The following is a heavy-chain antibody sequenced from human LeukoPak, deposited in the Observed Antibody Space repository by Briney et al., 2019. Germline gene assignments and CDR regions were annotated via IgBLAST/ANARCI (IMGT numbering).Heavy chain of an antibody. Sequence: PGGSLRLSCAASGFTFSSYAVSWVRQAPGKGLEWVSSISGSDGSTYYADSVKGRFTISRDNSKNTLYLQMNSLRAEDTAVYYCAKEVGATTGYYFDYWGQGTLVTVSS. V-gene: IGHV3-23*01. D-gene: IGHD1-26*01. J-gene: IGHJ4*02. CDR1: GFTFSSYA. CDR2: ISGSDGST. CDR3: AKEVGATTGYYFDY.